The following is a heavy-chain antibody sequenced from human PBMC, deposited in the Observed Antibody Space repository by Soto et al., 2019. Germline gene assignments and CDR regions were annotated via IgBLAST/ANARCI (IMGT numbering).Heavy chain of an antibody. V-gene: IGHV3-23*01. CDR3: ARGHYCISTSCHDAFDI. J-gene: IGHJ3*02. CDR1: GFTISSYA. D-gene: IGHD2-2*01. Sequence: PGGSLRLSCAASGFTISSYAMSWVRQAPGKGLEWVSGISGSGDSTYYADSVKGRFTISRDNSKNTLYLQMNSLRAEDTAVYYCARGHYCISTSCHDAFDIWGQGTMVTVSS. CDR2: ISGSGDST.